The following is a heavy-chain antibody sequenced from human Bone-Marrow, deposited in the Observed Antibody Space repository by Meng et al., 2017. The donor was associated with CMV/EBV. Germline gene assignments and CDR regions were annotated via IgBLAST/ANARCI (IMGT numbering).Heavy chain of an antibody. CDR3: ARPGDSSGSMEFDP. J-gene: IGHJ5*02. Sequence: ASVKVSCKASGYTFTSYGISWVRQAPGQGLEWMGWINVYNGNTNYAQKLQGRVTMTTDTSTSTAYMELRSLRSDDTAVYYCARPGDSSGSMEFDPWGQGTLVTVSS. CDR1: GYTFTSYG. V-gene: IGHV1-18*01. CDR2: INVYNGNT. D-gene: IGHD3-22*01.